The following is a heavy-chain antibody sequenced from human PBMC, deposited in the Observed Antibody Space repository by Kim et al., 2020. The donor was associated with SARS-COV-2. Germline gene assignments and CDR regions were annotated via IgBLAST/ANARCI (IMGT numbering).Heavy chain of an antibody. CDR1: GGTFSSYA. V-gene: IGHV1-69*13. CDR2: IIPIFGTA. CDR3: ATVWFGELAKEPQYGMDV. J-gene: IGHJ6*02. D-gene: IGHD3-10*01. Sequence: SVKVSCKASGGTFSSYAISWVRQAPGQGLEWMGGIIPIFGTANYAQKFQGRVTITADESTSTAYMELSSLRSEDTAVYYCATVWFGELAKEPQYGMDVWGQGTTVTVSS.